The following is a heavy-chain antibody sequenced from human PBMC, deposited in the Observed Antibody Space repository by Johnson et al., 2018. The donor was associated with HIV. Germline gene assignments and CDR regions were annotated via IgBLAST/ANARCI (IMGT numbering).Heavy chain of an antibody. J-gene: IGHJ3*02. Sequence: VQLVESGGGLVQPGGSLRLSCAVSGFTFSSYAMSWVHQAPGKGLEWVSAISGSGGSTYYADSVKGRFTISRDNSKNTPYLQMNSLRAEDTDVYYCARGVYSSSWYGAFDIWGQGTMVTVSS. CDR2: ISGSGGST. CDR1: GFTFSSYA. CDR3: ARGVYSSSWYGAFDI. D-gene: IGHD6-13*01. V-gene: IGHV3-23*04.